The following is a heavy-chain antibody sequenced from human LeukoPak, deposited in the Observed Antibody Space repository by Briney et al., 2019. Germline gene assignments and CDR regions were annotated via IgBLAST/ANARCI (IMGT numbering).Heavy chain of an antibody. D-gene: IGHD2-15*01. J-gene: IGHJ4*02. CDR2: IYYIGST. V-gene: IGHV4-59*01. CDR3: ARGYCSGSNCYSFDY. CDR1: GGSISSYY. Sequence: SETLSLTCTVSGGSISSYYWSWIRQPPGKGLEWIGYIYYIGSTNYNPSLKSRVTISVDTSKNQFSLKLSSVTAADTAVYYCARGYCSGSNCYSFDYWGQGTLVTVSS.